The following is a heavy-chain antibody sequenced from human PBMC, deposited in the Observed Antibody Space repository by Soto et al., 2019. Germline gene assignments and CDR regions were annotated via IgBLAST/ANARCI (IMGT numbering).Heavy chain of an antibody. V-gene: IGHV3-30*18. CDR3: AKEKYYYDSSGYYSTHFDY. Sequence: GGSLRLSCAASGFTFSSYGMHWVRQALGKGLEWVAVISYDGSNKYYADSVKGRFTISRDNSKNTLYLQMNSLRAEDTAVYYCAKEKYYYDSSGYYSTHFDYWGQGTLVTVSS. J-gene: IGHJ4*02. CDR2: ISYDGSNK. D-gene: IGHD3-22*01. CDR1: GFTFSSYG.